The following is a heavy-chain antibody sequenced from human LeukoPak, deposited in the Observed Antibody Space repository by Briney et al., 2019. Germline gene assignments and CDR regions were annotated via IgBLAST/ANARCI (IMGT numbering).Heavy chain of an antibody. J-gene: IGHJ4*02. CDR3: VRDAWFGESRA. CDR1: GFTFTSFW. D-gene: IGHD3-10*01. V-gene: IGHV3-7*01. CDR2: VKQDGSEK. Sequence: PGGSLRLSCAASGFTFTSFWMSWVRRAPGKGLEWVANVKQDGSEKYYVDSVKGRFTISRDNAKNPVYLQMNSLRAEDTAVYYCVRDAWFGESRAGGQGTLVTVSP.